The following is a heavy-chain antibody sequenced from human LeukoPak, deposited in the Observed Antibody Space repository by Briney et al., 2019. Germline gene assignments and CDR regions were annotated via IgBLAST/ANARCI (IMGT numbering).Heavy chain of an antibody. Sequence: PSETLSLTCIVSGDSTSSSYWNWIRQPPGKGLEWIGYIYYSGSTNYNPSLKSRVSMSLDTSKNQFSLKLSSVTAADTAVYYCARGPYGRFDYWGQGMLVTVSS. CDR2: IYYSGST. CDR1: GDSTSSSY. J-gene: IGHJ4*02. D-gene: IGHD2-21*01. CDR3: ARGPYGRFDY. V-gene: IGHV4-59*01.